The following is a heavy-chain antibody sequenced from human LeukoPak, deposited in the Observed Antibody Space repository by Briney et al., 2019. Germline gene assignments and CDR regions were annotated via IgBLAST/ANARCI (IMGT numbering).Heavy chain of an antibody. CDR3: AKSDCGGDCHLLDY. CDR2: FGGSGGTI. J-gene: IGHJ4*02. CDR1: GFTFSTYA. V-gene: IGHV3-23*01. D-gene: IGHD2-21*02. Sequence: PGGSLRLSCAASGFTFSTYAMSWVRQAPGKGRELVSHFGGSGGTIYYADSVKGRFTISRDNSKNTLYLQMNSLRAEDTAVYYCAKSDCGGDCHLLDYWGQGTLVTVSS.